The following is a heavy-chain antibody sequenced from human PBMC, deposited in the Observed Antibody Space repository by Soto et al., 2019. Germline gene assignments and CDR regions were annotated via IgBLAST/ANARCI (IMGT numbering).Heavy chain of an antibody. CDR1: GLTVSDKY. Sequence: EVQLVESGGGLIQPGGSLRLSCAASGLTVSDKYMNWVRQAPGNGLEWVSVIYTSGTTYYADSVMGRFTISRDNFKHTLYLQMNSLRAEATAMYYCARDGFGRYDDSGSEAFDIWGQGTMVTVSS. J-gene: IGHJ3*02. V-gene: IGHV3-53*01. CDR2: IYTSGTT. D-gene: IGHD3-10*01. CDR3: ARDGFGRYDDSGSEAFDI.